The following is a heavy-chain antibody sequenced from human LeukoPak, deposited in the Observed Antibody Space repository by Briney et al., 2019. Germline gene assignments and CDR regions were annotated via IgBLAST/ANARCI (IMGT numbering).Heavy chain of an antibody. V-gene: IGHV1-2*02. CDR3: AKNTGVASDNWFDP. Sequence: ASVKVSCKASGYSFSDYSIFWVRQAPGRGLEWIGWINPNGGGTNLVQKFQGRVTMTTDMSITTAYMELSGLRSDDTAVYYCAKNTGVASDNWFDPWGQGTLVTVSS. J-gene: IGHJ5*02. CDR2: INPNGGGT. CDR1: GYSFSDYS. D-gene: IGHD4-17*01.